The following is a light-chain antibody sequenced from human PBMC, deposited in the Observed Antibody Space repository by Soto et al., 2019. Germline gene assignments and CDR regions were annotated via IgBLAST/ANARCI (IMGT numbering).Light chain of an antibody. CDR3: SSYTSSSTLAV. V-gene: IGLV2-14*01. CDR2: EVS. Sequence: QSVLTQPASVSGSPGQSITISCTGTSSDVGGYNYVSWYQQHPGKAPKLMTYEVSNRPSGVSNRFSGSKSGNTASLTISGLQAEDEADYYCSSYTSSSTLAVFGGGTKLTVL. J-gene: IGLJ3*02. CDR1: SSDVGGYNY.